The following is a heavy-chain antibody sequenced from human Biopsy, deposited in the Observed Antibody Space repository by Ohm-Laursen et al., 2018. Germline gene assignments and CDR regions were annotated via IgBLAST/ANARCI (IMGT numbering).Heavy chain of an antibody. J-gene: IGHJ6*02. Sequence: ASVRVSCKASGNTFATYHIHWVRQAPGQGLEWMGVISPSGATTSFSQKFQGRITMTRDTSTGTVYMDLNSLGSEDTAVYYCARAGVGSDGTDSYYYGMDVWGPGTTVTVSS. D-gene: IGHD5-24*01. V-gene: IGHV1-46*01. CDR2: ISPSGATT. CDR1: GNTFATYH. CDR3: ARAGVGSDGTDSYYYGMDV.